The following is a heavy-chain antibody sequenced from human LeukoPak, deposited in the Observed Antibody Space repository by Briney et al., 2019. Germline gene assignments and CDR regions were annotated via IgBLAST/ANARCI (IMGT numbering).Heavy chain of an antibody. CDR1: GFTFSNFL. Sequence: GGSLRLSCAASGFTFSNFLMTWVRHSPGKGLEWVASINEDGSRELYVDSAKGRFSISRDNANNALSLQMNSLRVEDTAVYYCARDPPRRSDFWGQGTLVTVSS. CDR3: ARDPPRRSDF. J-gene: IGHJ4*02. V-gene: IGHV3-7*01. CDR2: INEDGSRE.